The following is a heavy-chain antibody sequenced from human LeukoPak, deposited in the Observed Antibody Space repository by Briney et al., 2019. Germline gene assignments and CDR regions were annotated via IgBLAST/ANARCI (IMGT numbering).Heavy chain of an antibody. Sequence: GGSLRLSCAASGFTFSSYEMNWVRQAPGKGLEWVSYISSSGSTIYYADSVKGRLTISRDNAKNSLYLQMHSLRAEDTAVYYCASVTRYRSGWFDYWGQGTLVTVSS. CDR1: GFTFSSYE. CDR3: ASVTRYRSGWFDY. CDR2: ISSSGSTI. D-gene: IGHD6-19*01. V-gene: IGHV3-48*03. J-gene: IGHJ4*02.